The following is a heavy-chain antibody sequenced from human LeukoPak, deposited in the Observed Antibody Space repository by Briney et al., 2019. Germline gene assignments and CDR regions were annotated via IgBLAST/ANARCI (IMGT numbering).Heavy chain of an antibody. J-gene: IGHJ5*02. CDR3: ARDFIQAGYCSGGSCLRNWFDP. D-gene: IGHD2-15*01. CDR2: IIPIFGTA. Sequence: ASVKVSCKASGGTFSSYAISWVRQAPAQGLEWMGGIIPIFGTANYAQKFQGRVTITADESTSTAYMELSSLRSEDTAVYYCARDFIQAGYCSGGSCLRNWFDPWGQGTLVTVSS. CDR1: GGTFSSYA. V-gene: IGHV1-69*13.